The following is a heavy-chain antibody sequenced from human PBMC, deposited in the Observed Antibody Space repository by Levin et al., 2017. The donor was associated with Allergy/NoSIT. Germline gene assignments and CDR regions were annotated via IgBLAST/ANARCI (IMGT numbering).Heavy chain of an antibody. CDR3: ARGCSGGSCYGDAFDI. CDR2: IYYSGST. CDR1: GGSISSYY. Sequence: SETLSLTCTVSGGSISSYYWSWIRQPPGKGLEWIGYIYYSGSTNYNPSLKSRVTISVDTSKNQFSLKLSSVTAADTAVYYCARGCSGGSCYGDAFDIGGQGTMVTVSS. V-gene: IGHV4-59*01. D-gene: IGHD2-15*01. J-gene: IGHJ3*02.